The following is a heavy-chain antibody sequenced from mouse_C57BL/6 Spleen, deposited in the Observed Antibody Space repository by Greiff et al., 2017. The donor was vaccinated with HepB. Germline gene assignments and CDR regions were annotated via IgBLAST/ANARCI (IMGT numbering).Heavy chain of an antibody. Sequence: EVQLQQSGPGLVKPSQSLSLTCSVTGYSITSGYYWNWIRQFPGNKLEWMGYISYDGSNNYNPSLKNRISITRDTSKNQFFLKLNSVTTEDTATYYCAREGVVAPYYFDYWGQGTTLTVSS. CDR3: AREGVVAPYYFDY. CDR1: GYSITSGYY. D-gene: IGHD1-1*01. J-gene: IGHJ2*01. CDR2: ISYDGSN. V-gene: IGHV3-6*01.